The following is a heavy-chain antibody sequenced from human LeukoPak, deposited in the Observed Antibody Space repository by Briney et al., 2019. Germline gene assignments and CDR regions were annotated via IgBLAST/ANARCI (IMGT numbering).Heavy chain of an antibody. CDR1: GGTFSSYA. CDR3: ARGPYYSRRFDP. CDR2: IIPIFGTA. D-gene: IGHD3-10*01. Sequence: AASVKVSCKASGGTFSSYAISWVRQAPGQGLEWMGGIIPIFGTANYAQKFQGRVTITADESTSTAYMELSSLRSEDTAVYYCARGPYYSRRFDPWGQGTLVTVSS. V-gene: IGHV1-69*13. J-gene: IGHJ5*02.